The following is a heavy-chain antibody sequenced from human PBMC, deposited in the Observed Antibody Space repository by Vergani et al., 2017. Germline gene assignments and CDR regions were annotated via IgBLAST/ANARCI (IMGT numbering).Heavy chain of an antibody. V-gene: IGHV3-23*01. Sequence: EVQLLESGGGLVQPGGSLRLSCAASGFTFSSYAMSWVRQAPGKGLEWVSAISGSGGSTYYADSVKGRFTISRDNSKNTLYLQMNSLRAEDTAVYYCARGIVVVPAAALYYYYYYMDVWGKGTTVTVSS. CDR3: ARGIVVVPAAALYYYYYYMDV. CDR1: GFTFSSYA. D-gene: IGHD2-2*01. J-gene: IGHJ6*03. CDR2: ISGSGGST.